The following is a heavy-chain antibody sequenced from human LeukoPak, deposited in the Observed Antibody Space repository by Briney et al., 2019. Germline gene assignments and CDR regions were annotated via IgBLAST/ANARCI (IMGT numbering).Heavy chain of an antibody. Sequence: PGGSLRLSCAASGFTFSSYSMNWVRQAPGKGLEWASYISSSSSTIYYADSVKGRFTISRDNAKNSLYLQMNSLRAEDTAVYYCVSEYSGYDLADYWGQGTLVTVSS. J-gene: IGHJ4*02. CDR1: GFTFSSYS. CDR2: ISSSSSTI. D-gene: IGHD5-12*01. V-gene: IGHV3-48*01. CDR3: VSEYSGYDLADY.